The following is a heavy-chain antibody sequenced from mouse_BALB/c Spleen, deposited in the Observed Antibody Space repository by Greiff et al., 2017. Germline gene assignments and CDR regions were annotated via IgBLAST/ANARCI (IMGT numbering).Heavy chain of an antibody. J-gene: IGHJ4*01. CDR1: GFSLTSYG. D-gene: IGHD2-2*01. Sequence: QVQLKESGPGLVAPSQSLSITCTVSGFSLTSYGVHWVRQPPGKGLEWLGVIWAGGSTNYNSALMSRLSISKDNSKSQVFLKMNSLQTDDTAMYYCARDYGYDLCAMDYWGQGTSVTVSS. CDR3: ARDYGYDLCAMDY. V-gene: IGHV2-9*02. CDR2: IWAGGST.